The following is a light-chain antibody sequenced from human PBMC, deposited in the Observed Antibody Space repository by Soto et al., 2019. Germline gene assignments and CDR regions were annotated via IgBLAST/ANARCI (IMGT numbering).Light chain of an antibody. V-gene: IGKV3D-20*02. Sequence: EIVLTQSPGTLSLSPGERATLSCRASLSVSSRSYLAWYQQKPDQAPRLLIYATSTRATGIPDRFSGSGSGTDFTLTISSLEPEDFAVYYCQQRSNWPRTFGQGTKVDI. CDR2: ATS. CDR3: QQRSNWPRT. J-gene: IGKJ1*01. CDR1: LSVSSRSY.